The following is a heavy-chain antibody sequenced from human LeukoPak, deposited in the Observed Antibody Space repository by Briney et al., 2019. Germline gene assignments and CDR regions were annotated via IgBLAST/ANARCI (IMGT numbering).Heavy chain of an antibody. D-gene: IGHD6-19*01. Sequence: SETLSLTCTVSGASITSYYWSWIRQPAGKGLEWIGRIYASGSTNYNPSLKSRVTISVDTSKNQFSLKLSSVTAADTAVYYCARQSSGWYLKSHYFDYWGQGTLVTVSS. CDR1: GASITSYY. CDR2: IYASGST. CDR3: ARQSSGWYLKSHYFDY. V-gene: IGHV4-4*07. J-gene: IGHJ4*02.